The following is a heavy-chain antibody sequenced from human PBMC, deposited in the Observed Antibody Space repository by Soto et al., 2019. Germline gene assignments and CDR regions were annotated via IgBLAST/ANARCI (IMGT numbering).Heavy chain of an antibody. V-gene: IGHV5-51*01. D-gene: IGHD2-8*01. CDR2: IYPGDSDT. CDR1: GYRCTSYR. Sequence: GAPLKISYKASGYRCTSYRSGWVRQMPGKGLEWMGIIYPGDSDTRYSPSFQGQVTISADKSISTAYLQWSSLKASDTAMYYCARHVYMDVCGQGTTVTVSS. CDR3: ARHVYMDV. J-gene: IGHJ6*02.